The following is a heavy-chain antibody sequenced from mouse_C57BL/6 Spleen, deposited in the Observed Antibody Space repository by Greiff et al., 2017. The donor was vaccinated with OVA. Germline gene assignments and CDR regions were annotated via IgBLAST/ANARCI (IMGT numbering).Heavy chain of an antibody. CDR3: AKSRLLRGYYFDY. V-gene: IGHV1-26*01. J-gene: IGHJ2*01. Sequence: VQLQQSGPELVKPGASVKISCKASGYTFTDYYMNWVKQSPGQSLEWIGDINPNNGGTSYNQKFKGKATLTVDKSSSTAYMALRSLTSEDSAVYYCAKSRLLRGYYFDYWGQGTTLTVSS. CDR1: GYTFTDYY. D-gene: IGHD1-1*01. CDR2: INPNNGGT.